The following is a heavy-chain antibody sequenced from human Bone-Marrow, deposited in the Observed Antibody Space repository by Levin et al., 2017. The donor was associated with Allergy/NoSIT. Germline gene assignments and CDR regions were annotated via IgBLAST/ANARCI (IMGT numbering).Heavy chain of an antibody. CDR1: GFSFSNYD. J-gene: IGHJ4*02. Sequence: GGSLRLSCAASGFSFSNYDMHWVRLAPGKGLEWVAAISYDGSDKYYADSVKGRFTISRDNSKNTMYLQMNSLRPDGTAVFYCAKEDTTVVTPEGVDSWGQGTLVTVSS. D-gene: IGHD4-23*01. CDR2: ISYDGSDK. CDR3: AKEDTTVVTPEGVDS. V-gene: IGHV3-30*18.